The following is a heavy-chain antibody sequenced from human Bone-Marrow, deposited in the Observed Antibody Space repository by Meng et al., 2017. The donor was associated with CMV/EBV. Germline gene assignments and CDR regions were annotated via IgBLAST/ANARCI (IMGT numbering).Heavy chain of an antibody. D-gene: IGHD3-3*01. CDR3: ARDRLSPYYDFWSGSYATIHGLDV. V-gene: IGHV3-74*01. Sequence: GESLKISCAASGFTFSSYWMHWVRQAPGKGLVWVSRINSDGSSTNYADSVKGRFTISRDNTKKTLYLQMNTLRAEDTAVYYCARDRLSPYYDFWSGSYATIHGLDVWGQGPTDPVSS. J-gene: IGHJ6*02. CDR2: INSDGSST. CDR1: GFTFSSYW.